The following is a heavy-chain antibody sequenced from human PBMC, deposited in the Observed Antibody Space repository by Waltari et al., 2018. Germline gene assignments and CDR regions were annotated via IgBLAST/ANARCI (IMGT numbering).Heavy chain of an antibody. CDR1: GFTFGSYE. CDR2: ISSSSSTI. J-gene: IGHJ4*02. Sequence: EVQLVESGGGLVQPGGSLRLSCVGSGFTFGSYEMNWVRQAPGKGLEWVSYISSSSSTIYYADSVKGRFTISRDNAKNSLFLQMDSLRAEDTAVYYCTRGRYSGTSYNYWGQGTLLTVSS. CDR3: TRGRYSGTSYNY. V-gene: IGHV3-48*03. D-gene: IGHD1-26*01.